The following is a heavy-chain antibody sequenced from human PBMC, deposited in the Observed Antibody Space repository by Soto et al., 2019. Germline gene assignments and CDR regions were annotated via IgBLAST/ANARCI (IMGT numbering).Heavy chain of an antibody. CDR1: GYTFTSYY. V-gene: IGHV1-46*01. CDR2: INPSGDST. CDR3: ARDFVRRGRDYDFWSGYYTGDYYYGMDV. D-gene: IGHD3-3*01. J-gene: IGHJ6*02. Sequence: ASVKVSCKTSGYTFTSYYMHWVRQAPGQGLEWMGIINPSGDSTSYAQKFQGRVTMTRDTSTSTVYMELSSLRSEDTAVYYCARDFVRRGRDYDFWSGYYTGDYYYGMDVWGQGTTVTVSS.